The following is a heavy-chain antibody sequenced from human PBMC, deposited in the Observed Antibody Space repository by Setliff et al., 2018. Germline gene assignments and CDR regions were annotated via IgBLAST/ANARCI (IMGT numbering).Heavy chain of an antibody. D-gene: IGHD2-15*01. CDR2: IYPGDSHT. Sequence: GESLKISCKGSGYSFSSFWIGWVRQMPGKGLEWMGIIYPGDSHTRYSPSFQGQVTMSADKSINTAYLQWSNLKASDTAVYYCAKGLGYDTATYYAYFDYWGQGTLVTVSS. CDR1: GYSFSSFW. J-gene: IGHJ4*02. V-gene: IGHV5-51*01. CDR3: AKGLGYDTATYYAYFDY.